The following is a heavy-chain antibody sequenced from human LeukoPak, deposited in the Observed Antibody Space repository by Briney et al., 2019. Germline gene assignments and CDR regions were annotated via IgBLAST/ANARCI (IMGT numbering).Heavy chain of an antibody. CDR2: ISSSSSYI. D-gene: IGHD6-13*01. CDR3: ARDVVAAAGYYFDY. J-gene: IGHJ4*02. Sequence: GGSLRLSCAASGFTFSSYSMNWVRQAPGKGLEWVSSISSSSSYIYYADSVKGRFTISRDNAKNSLYLQMNSLRAEDTAVHYCARDVVAAAGYYFDYWGQGTLVTVSS. V-gene: IGHV3-21*01. CDR1: GFTFSSYS.